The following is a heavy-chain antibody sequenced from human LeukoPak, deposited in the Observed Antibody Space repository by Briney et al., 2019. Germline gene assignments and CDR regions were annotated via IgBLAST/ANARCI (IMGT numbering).Heavy chain of an antibody. CDR2: INHSGST. CDR3: ARDPNYGDYHSDETSSKKSLNYFDY. J-gene: IGHJ4*02. D-gene: IGHD4-17*01. Sequence: SETLSLTCAVYGGSFSGYYWSWIRQPPGKGLEWVGEINHSGSTNYNPSLTSRVTISVDTSKNQFSLKLSSVTAADTAVYYCARDPNYGDYHSDETSSKKSLNYFDYWGQGTLVTVSS. V-gene: IGHV4-34*01. CDR1: GGSFSGYY.